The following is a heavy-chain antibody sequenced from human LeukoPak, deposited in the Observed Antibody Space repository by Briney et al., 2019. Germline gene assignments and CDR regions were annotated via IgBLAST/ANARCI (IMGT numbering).Heavy chain of an antibody. CDR1: GGSISSYY. Sequence: SETLSLTCTVSGGSISSYYWGWIRQPPGKGLEWIGYIYYSGSTNYNPSLKSRVTISVDTSKNQFPLKLSSVTAADTAVYYCARVSSGWRDYYYYYMDVWGKGTTVTISS. CDR3: ARVSSGWRDYYYYYMDV. V-gene: IGHV4-59*01. J-gene: IGHJ6*03. CDR2: IYYSGST. D-gene: IGHD6-19*01.